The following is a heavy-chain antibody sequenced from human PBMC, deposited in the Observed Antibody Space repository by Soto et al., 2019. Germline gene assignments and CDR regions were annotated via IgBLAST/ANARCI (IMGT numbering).Heavy chain of an antibody. D-gene: IGHD4-4*01. J-gene: IGHJ5*02. CDR2: IYYSGST. V-gene: IGHV4-59*08. CDR3: AREGYSNAYNWFDP. Sequence: SSETLSLTCTVSGGSISRYYWSWIRQPPGKGLEWIGYIYYSGSTNYNPSLKSRVTISVDTSKNQFSLKLSSVTAADTAVYYCAREGYSNAYNWFDPWGQGTLVTVSS. CDR1: GGSISRYY.